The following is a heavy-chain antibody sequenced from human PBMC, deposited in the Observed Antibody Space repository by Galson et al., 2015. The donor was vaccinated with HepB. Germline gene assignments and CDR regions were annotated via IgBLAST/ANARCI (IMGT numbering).Heavy chain of an antibody. CDR2: MSDNGDNT. CDR3: ATRSGASGWYSYFQH. J-gene: IGHJ1*01. Sequence: SLRLSCAASGFTLSSYAIMWVRQAPGKGLEWVSGMSDNGDNTFYADSVKGRFTISRDISKNTVYLQMNSLRVEDTAVYYGATRSGASGWYSYFQHWGQGTLVTVSS. D-gene: IGHD6-19*01. V-gene: IGHV3-23*01. CDR1: GFTLSSYA.